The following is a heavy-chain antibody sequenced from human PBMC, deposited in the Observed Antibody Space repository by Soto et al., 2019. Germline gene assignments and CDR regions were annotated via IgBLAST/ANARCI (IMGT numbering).Heavy chain of an antibody. Sequence: PGGSLRLSCAASGFTFDDYAMHWVRQAPGKGLEWVSGISWNSGSIGYADSVKGRFTISRDNAKNSLYLQMNSLRAEDTAVYYCARDDVVVVPAAANFDYWGQGTLVTVSS. CDR1: GFTFDDYA. V-gene: IGHV3-9*01. CDR3: ARDDVVVVPAAANFDY. D-gene: IGHD2-2*01. CDR2: ISWNSGSI. J-gene: IGHJ4*02.